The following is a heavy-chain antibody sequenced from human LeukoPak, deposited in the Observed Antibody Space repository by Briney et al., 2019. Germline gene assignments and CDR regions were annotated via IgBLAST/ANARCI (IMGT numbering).Heavy chain of an antibody. CDR2: IKQNGSDK. D-gene: IGHD3-22*01. J-gene: IGHJ4*02. Sequence: PGGSLRLSCAASGFTFSDYYMSWIRQAPGKGLEWVANIKQNGSDKYYVDSVKGRFTISRDTTKKSLYLHMNGLRAEDTALYFCWRDLCYDSSAYFEGYFYYWGQGALVTVSS. V-gene: IGHV3-7*01. CDR3: WRDLCYDSSAYFEGYFYY. CDR1: GFTFSDYY.